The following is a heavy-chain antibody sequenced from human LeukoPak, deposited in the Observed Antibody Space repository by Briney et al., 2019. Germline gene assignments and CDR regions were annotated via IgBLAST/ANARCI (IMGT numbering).Heavy chain of an antibody. D-gene: IGHD3-10*01. V-gene: IGHV1-2*02. J-gene: IGHJ3*02. CDR2: INPNNGGT. Sequence: ASVKVSCKASGYTFTSYAMNWVRQAPGQGLEWMGWINPNNGGTNYAQSFQGRVTMTRDTSISTAYMELSRLRSDDTAVYSCARGSVLRSFDIWGQGTMVSVSS. CDR3: ARGSVLRSFDI. CDR1: GYTFTSYA.